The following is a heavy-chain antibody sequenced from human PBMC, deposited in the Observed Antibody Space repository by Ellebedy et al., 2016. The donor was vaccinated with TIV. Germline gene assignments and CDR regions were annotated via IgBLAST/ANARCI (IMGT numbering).Heavy chain of an antibody. CDR2: ISAYNGHT. CDR3: AKLVGTMSPVLSKHFDD. CDR1: GYTFTTYG. V-gene: IGHV1-18*01. D-gene: IGHD1-26*01. J-gene: IGHJ4*02. Sequence: AASVKVSCKASGYTFTTYGFSXVRQAPGQGLVWMGWISAYNGHTNYPQKFQGRVTMTTDTATSTAYMELRSLRSDDTAVYYCAKLVGTMSPVLSKHFDDWGQGTLVTVSS.